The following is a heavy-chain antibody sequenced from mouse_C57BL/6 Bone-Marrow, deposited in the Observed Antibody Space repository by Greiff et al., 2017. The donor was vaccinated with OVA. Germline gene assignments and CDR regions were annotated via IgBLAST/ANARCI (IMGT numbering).Heavy chain of an antibody. Sequence: EVQLQQSGAELVRPGASVKLSCTASGFNIKDDYMHWVKQRPEQGLEWIGWIDPENGDTEYASKFQGKATITADTSSNTAYLQLSSLTSEDTAVYYCLQLTGTWDWYFDVWGTGTTVTVSS. J-gene: IGHJ1*03. CDR2: IDPENGDT. D-gene: IGHD4-1*01. CDR1: GFNIKDDY. CDR3: LQLTGTWDWYFDV. V-gene: IGHV14-4*01.